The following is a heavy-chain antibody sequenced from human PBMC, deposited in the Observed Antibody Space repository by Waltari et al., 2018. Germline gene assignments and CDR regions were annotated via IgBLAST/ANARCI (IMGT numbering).Heavy chain of an antibody. CDR3: ARVGYCSGGSCYSGAFDI. V-gene: IGHV4-59*01. CDR1: GGSISSYY. J-gene: IGHJ3*02. D-gene: IGHD2-15*01. Sequence: QVQLQESGPGLVQPSETLSLTCTVSGGSISSYYWSWIRPPPGKGLEWIGYIYYSGSTNYNPSLKSRVTISVDTSKNQFSLKLSSVTAADTAVYYCARVGYCSGGSCYSGAFDIWGQGTMVTVSS. CDR2: IYYSGST.